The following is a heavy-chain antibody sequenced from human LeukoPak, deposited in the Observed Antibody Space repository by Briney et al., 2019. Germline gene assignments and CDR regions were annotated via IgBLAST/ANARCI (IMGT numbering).Heavy chain of an antibody. V-gene: IGHV3-20*01. CDR3: ARDYDGYGDAFDI. CDR2: INWNGGST. J-gene: IGHJ3*02. Sequence: GGSLRLSCAPSGFTFDDYGMSWVRQAQGKGLEWVSGINWNGGSTGYADSVNGRFTISRDNAKNSLYLQMNSLRAEDTALYHCARDYDGYGDAFDIWGQGTMVTVSS. D-gene: IGHD5-18*01. CDR1: GFTFDDYG.